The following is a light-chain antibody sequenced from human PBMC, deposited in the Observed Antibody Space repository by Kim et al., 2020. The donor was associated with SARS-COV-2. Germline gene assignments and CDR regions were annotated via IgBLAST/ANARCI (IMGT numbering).Light chain of an antibody. CDR2: AAS. Sequence: ASVGDRVTITCRASQSISRYLNWYQQKPGKAPKLLIYAASSLESGVPSRFSGSGSGTDFTLTISSLQPEDFATYFCQQSDSTPVTFGGGTKVDIK. CDR3: QQSDSTPVT. CDR1: QSISRY. J-gene: IGKJ4*01. V-gene: IGKV1-39*01.